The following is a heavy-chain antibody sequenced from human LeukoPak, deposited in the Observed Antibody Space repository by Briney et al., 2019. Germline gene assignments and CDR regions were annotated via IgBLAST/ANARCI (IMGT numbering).Heavy chain of an antibody. Sequence: PGGSLTLSCAASGFTFDDYAMHWVRQAPGKGLDGVSLIRLDGGRKYYAAFVKGRLIISKNNSKNYLYLQMNSLRPEDTALYYCALNSTGYYYDYWGQGTLVTVSS. V-gene: IGHV3-43D*04. J-gene: IGHJ4*02. D-gene: IGHD3-22*01. CDR2: IRLDGGRK. CDR1: GFTFDDYA. CDR3: ALNSTGYYYDY.